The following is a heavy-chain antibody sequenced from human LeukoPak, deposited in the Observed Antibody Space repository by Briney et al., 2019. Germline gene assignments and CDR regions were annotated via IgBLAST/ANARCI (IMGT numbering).Heavy chain of an antibody. CDR1: GGTFISYA. V-gene: IGHV1-69*05. CDR3: ARGIPPPGHDSAFDI. J-gene: IGHJ3*02. CDR2: IIPIFGTA. Sequence: ASVKVSCKASGGTFISYAISWVRQAPGQGLEWMGGIIPIFGTANYAQKFQGRVTITTDESTSTAYMELSSLRSEDTAVYYCARGIPPPGHDSAFDIWGQGTMVTVSS. D-gene: IGHD2-2*02.